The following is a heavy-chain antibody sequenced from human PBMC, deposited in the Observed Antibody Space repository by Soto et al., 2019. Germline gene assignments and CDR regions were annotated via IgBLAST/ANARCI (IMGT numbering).Heavy chain of an antibody. J-gene: IGHJ5*02. CDR1: GFSLSSDGGG. D-gene: IGHD2-15*01. Sequence: QITLKESGPTVVKPTQTLTLSCTSSGFSLSSDGGGVGWIRQPPGKAPESLALIYWDGDTRYSPSLKTRLTITKGASKTQVARTMTTMGLVDTATYYSAHSSLRCKKWFDPWGQVTLVSFSS. V-gene: IGHV2-5*02. CDR3: AHSSLRCKKWFDP. CDR2: IYWDGDT.